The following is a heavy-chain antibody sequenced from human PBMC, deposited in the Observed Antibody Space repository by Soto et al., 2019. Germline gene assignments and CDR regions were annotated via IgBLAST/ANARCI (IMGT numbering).Heavy chain of an antibody. CDR1: GFTFSNAW. D-gene: IGHD7-27*01. J-gene: IGHJ3*02. CDR3: TTDSQNNWGWGADAFDI. Sequence: GGSLRLSCAASGFTFSNAWMSWVRQAPGKGLEWVGRIKSKTDGGTTDYAAPVKGRFTISRDDSKNTLYLQMNSLKTEDTAVYYCTTDSQNNWGWGADAFDIWGQGTMVTVSS. V-gene: IGHV3-15*01. CDR2: IKSKTDGGTT.